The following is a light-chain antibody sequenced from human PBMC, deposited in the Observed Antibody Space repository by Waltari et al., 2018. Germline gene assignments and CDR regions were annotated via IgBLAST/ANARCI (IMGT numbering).Light chain of an antibody. Sequence: ILLTLTPLCLSVSAGQPASISCRSSEILLPRYGKTYVYWYLKNPGRSPQRLFSEVSSRFSGVPERFICSGSGTDFTLQSSRVEAGVVGVYYCMQATHLPLTFGGGTKVDIK. J-gene: IGKJ4*01. CDR3: MQATHLPLT. CDR1: EILLPRYGKTY. CDR2: EVS. V-gene: IGKV2-29*02.